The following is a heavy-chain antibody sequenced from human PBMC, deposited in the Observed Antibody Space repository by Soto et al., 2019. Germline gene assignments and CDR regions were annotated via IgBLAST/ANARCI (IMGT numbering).Heavy chain of an antibody. CDR3: AGDWGPYGCEA. V-gene: IGHV4-61*01. J-gene: IGHJ5*02. CDR2: IYGRGNT. Sequence: TDTRSLTCTVSGTSLNSGTNYWNWVQHPPGKALEWIGYIYGRGNTKYNPSLKSRATISQDTYKNQVSLKMNSVTATDTAMYYCAGDWGPYGCEACGEVILVSVSS. D-gene: IGHD7-27*01. CDR1: GTSLNSGTNY.